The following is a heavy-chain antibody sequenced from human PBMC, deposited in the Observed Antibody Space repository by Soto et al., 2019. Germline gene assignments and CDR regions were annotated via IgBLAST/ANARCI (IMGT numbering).Heavy chain of an antibody. J-gene: IGHJ6*02. CDR2: INPNSGGT. CDR1: GYTFTGYY. V-gene: IGHV1-2*02. CDR3: AREVVVLPAASPYYYYGMDV. Sequence: GASVKVSCKASGYTFTGYYMHWVRQAPGQGLEWMGWINPNSGGTNYAQKFQGRVTMTRDTSISTAYMELSRLRSDDTAVYYCAREVVVLPAASPYYYYGMDVWGPGTTITLS. D-gene: IGHD2-2*01.